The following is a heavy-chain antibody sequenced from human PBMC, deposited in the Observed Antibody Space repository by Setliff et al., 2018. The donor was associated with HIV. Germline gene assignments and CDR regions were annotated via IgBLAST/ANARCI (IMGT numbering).Heavy chain of an antibody. Sequence: SETLSLTCTVSGGSISSSGPGYYWGWVRQPPGGGLEWIGSVYYSGRTYYNPSLRSRVTISVDTSKNQFSLKVTSVTAADTAVYYCVSGWATLLRGILTTGWFEPWGQGTLVTVSS. CDR3: VSGWATLLRGILTTGWFEP. J-gene: IGHJ5*02. D-gene: IGHD3-10*01. CDR2: VYYSGRT. V-gene: IGHV4-39*01. CDR1: GGSISSSGPGYY.